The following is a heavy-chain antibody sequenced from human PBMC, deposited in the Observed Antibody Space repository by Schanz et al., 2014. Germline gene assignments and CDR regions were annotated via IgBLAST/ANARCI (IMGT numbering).Heavy chain of an antibody. V-gene: IGHV3-48*04. Sequence: VQLVESGGGVVQPGRSLRLSCAASGFTFSSYGMHWIRQAPGKGPEYVSYISSGGTTTYHSDSVKGRFTISRYNSNKTVALHMNSLSVEDAALSYCLSDGVLSFCEFFSLDSWGQGSLVIVSS. J-gene: IGHJ4*02. CDR1: GFTFSSYG. D-gene: IGHD3-10*01. CDR2: ISSGGTTT. CDR3: LSDGVLSFCEFFSLDS.